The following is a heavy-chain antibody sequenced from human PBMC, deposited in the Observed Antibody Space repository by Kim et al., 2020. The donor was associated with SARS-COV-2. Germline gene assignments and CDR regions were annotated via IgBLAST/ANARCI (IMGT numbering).Heavy chain of an antibody. D-gene: IGHD7-27*01. CDR2: INPKSGDT. CDR3: ARPVSGVRNDAFDI. J-gene: IGHJ3*02. CDR1: GYTFTVYY. V-gene: IGHV1-2*06. Sequence: ASVKVSCKASGYTFTVYYMHWVRQAPGQGLEWMGRINPKSGDTNYAQKFQGRVTMTRDTSISTAYMELSRLTSDDTAVYYCARPVSGVRNDAFDIWGQGT.